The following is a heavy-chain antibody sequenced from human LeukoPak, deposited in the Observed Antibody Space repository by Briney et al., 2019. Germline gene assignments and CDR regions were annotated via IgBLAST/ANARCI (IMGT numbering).Heavy chain of an antibody. J-gene: IGHJ4*02. CDR1: GFTFSDYY. D-gene: IGHD2-2*01. Sequence: PGGSLRLSCAASGFTFSDYYMSWIRQAPGKGLEWVSYISSSGSTIYYADSVKGRFTISRDNAKNSLYLQMNSLRAEDTAVYYCARGEDIVVVPAATQFDYWGQGTLVTVSS. CDR2: ISSSGSTI. CDR3: ARGEDIVVVPAATQFDY. V-gene: IGHV3-11*04.